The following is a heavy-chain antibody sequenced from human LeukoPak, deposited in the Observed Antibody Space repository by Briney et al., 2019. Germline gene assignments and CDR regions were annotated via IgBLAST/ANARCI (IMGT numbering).Heavy chain of an antibody. CDR2: ISGSGGST. V-gene: IGHV3-23*01. CDR3: ARGQYDFWSGYYMADPYYYYGMDV. J-gene: IGHJ6*02. D-gene: IGHD3-3*01. Sequence: GGSLRLSCAASGFTFSSYAMSWVRQAPGKGLEWVSAISGSGGSTYYADSVKGRFTISRDNSKNTLYLQMNSLRAEDTAVYYCARGQYDFWSGYYMADPYYYYGMDVWGQGTTVTVSS. CDR1: GFTFSSYA.